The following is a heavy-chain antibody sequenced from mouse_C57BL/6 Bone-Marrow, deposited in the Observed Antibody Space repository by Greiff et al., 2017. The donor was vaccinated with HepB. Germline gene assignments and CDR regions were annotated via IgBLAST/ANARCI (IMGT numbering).Heavy chain of an antibody. J-gene: IGHJ1*03. CDR1: GFTFSDYY. V-gene: IGHV5-12*01. D-gene: IGHD1-1*01. CDR2: ISNGGGST. Sequence: EVKLVESGGGLVQPGGSLKLSCAASGFTFSDYYMYWVRQTPEKRLEGVAYISNGGGSTYYPDTVKGRFTISRDNAKNTLYLQMSRLKSEDTAMYYCARHKDYGSSYSYFDVWGTGTTVTVSS. CDR3: ARHKDYGSSYSYFDV.